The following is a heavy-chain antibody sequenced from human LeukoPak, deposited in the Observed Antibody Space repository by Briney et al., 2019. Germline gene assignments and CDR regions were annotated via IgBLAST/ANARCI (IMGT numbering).Heavy chain of an antibody. V-gene: IGHV3-53*01. D-gene: IGHD3-3*02. CDR1: GFSVSLNY. Sequence: GGSLRLSCAASGFSVSLNYMNWVRQAPGKGLEWVSILYSGSGTYYADSVKGRFTISRDSSKNMLFLHMNSLRAEDTAVYYCARVGDHFHWYLDLWGRGTLVTVSS. J-gene: IGHJ2*01. CDR2: LYSGSGT. CDR3: ARVGDHFHWYLDL.